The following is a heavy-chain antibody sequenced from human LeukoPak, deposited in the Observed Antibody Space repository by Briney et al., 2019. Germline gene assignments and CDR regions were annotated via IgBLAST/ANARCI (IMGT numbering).Heavy chain of an antibody. CDR1: GGSISSGGYY. J-gene: IGHJ4*02. V-gene: IGHV4-31*03. CDR3: ATSLSGTIDC. Sequence: SETLSLTCTVSGGSISSGGYYWSWIRQHPGKGLEWIGYIYNSGSTYYNPSLKSRVTISVDTSKNQLSLKVSSVTAADTAVYYCATSLSGTIDCWGQGALVTVSS. D-gene: IGHD1-7*01. CDR2: IYNSGST.